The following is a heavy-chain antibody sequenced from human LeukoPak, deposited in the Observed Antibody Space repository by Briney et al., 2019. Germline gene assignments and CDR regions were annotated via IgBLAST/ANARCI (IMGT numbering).Heavy chain of an antibody. D-gene: IGHD3-22*01. Sequence: SVKVSCKASGGAFSSYAISWVRQAPGQGLEWMGGIIPIFGTANYAQKFQGRVTITADESTSTAYMELSSLRSEDTAVYYCARDSGSSSGYYQPQYFQHWGQGTLVTVSS. J-gene: IGHJ1*01. V-gene: IGHV1-69*13. CDR1: GGAFSSYA. CDR2: IIPIFGTA. CDR3: ARDSGSSSGYYQPQYFQH.